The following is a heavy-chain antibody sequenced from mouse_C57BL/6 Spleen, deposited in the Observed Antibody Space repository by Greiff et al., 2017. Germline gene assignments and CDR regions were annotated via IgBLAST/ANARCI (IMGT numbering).Heavy chain of an antibody. D-gene: IGHD1-1*01. CDR2: ISNLAYSI. CDR3: ARLYYYGSSDAMDY. V-gene: IGHV5-15*01. CDR1: GFTFSDYG. Sequence: DVKLVESGGGLVQPGGSLKLSCAASGFTFSDYGMAWVRQAPRKGPEWVAFISNLAYSIYYADTVTGRFTISRENAKNTLYLEMSSLRSEDTAMYYCARLYYYGSSDAMDYWGQGTSVTVSS. J-gene: IGHJ4*01.